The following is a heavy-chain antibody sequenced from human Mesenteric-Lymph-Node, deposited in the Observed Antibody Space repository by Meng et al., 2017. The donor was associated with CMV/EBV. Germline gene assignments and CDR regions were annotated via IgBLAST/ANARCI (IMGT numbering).Heavy chain of an antibody. Sequence: SCKASGYSFTTYAIHWVRQAPGQRLVWMGWSNAVNGDTKYSQEFQGRVTITRDTSASTAYMELSSLRSEDMAVYYCARGKGYIMDYWGQGTLVTVSS. D-gene: IGHD5-12*01. CDR1: GYSFTTYA. V-gene: IGHV1-3*02. CDR2: SNAVNGDT. CDR3: ARGKGYIMDY. J-gene: IGHJ4*02.